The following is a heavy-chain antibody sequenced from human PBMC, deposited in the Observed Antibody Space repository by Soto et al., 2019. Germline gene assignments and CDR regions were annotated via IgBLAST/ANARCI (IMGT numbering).Heavy chain of an antibody. V-gene: IGHV1-18*01. J-gene: IGHJ4*02. CDR3: ARHPHYSTSPQVFDY. Sequence: QVQLLQSGAEVKKPGASVRVSCKASGYSFTRFGISWVRQAPGQGLEWVGRISTYNGNTKYAQKLEGRVTVSTDTSTSTAYMELRSLRSDDTAVYYCARHPHYSTSPQVFDYWGQGTLLTVSS. CDR2: ISTYNGNT. D-gene: IGHD6-6*01. CDR1: GYSFTRFG.